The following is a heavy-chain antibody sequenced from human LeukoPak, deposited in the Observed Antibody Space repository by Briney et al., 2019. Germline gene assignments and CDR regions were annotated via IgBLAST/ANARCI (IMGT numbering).Heavy chain of an antibody. V-gene: IGHV3-9*03. CDR2: ISWNSGSI. Sequence: GGSLRLSCAASGFTFDDYAMHWVRHAPGKGLEWVSGISWNSGSIGYADSVKGRFTISRDNAKNSLYLQMNSLRAEDMALYYCAKDDSYGSGSYYSHGAFDIWGQGTMVTVSS. CDR1: GFTFDDYA. CDR3: AKDDSYGSGSYYSHGAFDI. J-gene: IGHJ3*02. D-gene: IGHD3-10*01.